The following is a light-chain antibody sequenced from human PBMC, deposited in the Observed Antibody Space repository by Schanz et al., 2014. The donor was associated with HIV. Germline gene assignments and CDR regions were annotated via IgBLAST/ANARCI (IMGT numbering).Light chain of an antibody. CDR2: DVS. V-gene: IGLV2-14*03. CDR3: TSYGGSNNLL. Sequence: QSALTQPASVSGSPGQSISISCTGTSGDVGSYNYVSWYQQHPGKAPKLMIYDVSNRPSGVSSRFSGSKSGNTAFLLVSGLQDEDEADYYCTSYGGSNNLLFGGGTKVTVL. J-gene: IGLJ2*01. CDR1: SGDVGSYNY.